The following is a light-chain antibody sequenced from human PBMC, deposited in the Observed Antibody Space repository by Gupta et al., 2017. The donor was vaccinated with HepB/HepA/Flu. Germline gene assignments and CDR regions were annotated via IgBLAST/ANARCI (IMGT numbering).Light chain of an antibody. V-gene: IGKV1-33*01. CDR1: EDISYY. CDR3: QQYDNLPFT. J-gene: IGKJ3*01. Sequence: DTQMTQSPSSLSASVGDRVTLTCQASEDISYYLNWYQHKPGEAPSLVIYDTSKLETGVSSRFTGSGSGTDFTLTISTLEPEDFATYYCQQYDNLPFTFGPGTKIEMK. CDR2: DTS.